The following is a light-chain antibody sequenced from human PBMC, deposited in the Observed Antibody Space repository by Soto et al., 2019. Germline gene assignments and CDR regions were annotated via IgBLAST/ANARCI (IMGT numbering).Light chain of an antibody. CDR1: SSNIGGNS. CDR3: GLWDSSRSAYV. V-gene: IGLV1-51*01. J-gene: IGLJ1*01. Sequence: QSVLTQPASVSAAPGQKVTISCSGSSSNIGGNSVSWYQQLPGTAPKLLIYDDNKRPSGIPDRFSGSKSVTSATLGITEFQTGDEADYYCGLWDSSRSAYVFGTGTQVTVL. CDR2: DDN.